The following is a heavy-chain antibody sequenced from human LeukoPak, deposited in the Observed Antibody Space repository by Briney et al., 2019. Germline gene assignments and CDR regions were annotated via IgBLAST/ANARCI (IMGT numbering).Heavy chain of an antibody. CDR1: GGSVSTGGYY. V-gene: IGHV4-30-2*01. D-gene: IGHD3-3*01. J-gene: IGHJ4*02. Sequence: SETLSLTCTVSGGSVSTGGYYWTWIRQPPGKGLEWIGYIYPSGSTYYNPSLKSRVTISVDRSKNQFSLNLSSVTAADTAVYYCAREGAEWLLYDYWGQGTLVTVSS. CDR3: AREGAEWLLYDY. CDR2: IYPSGST.